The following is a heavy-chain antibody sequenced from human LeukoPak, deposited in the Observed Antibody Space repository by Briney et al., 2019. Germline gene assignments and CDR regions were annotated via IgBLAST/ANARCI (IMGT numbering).Heavy chain of an antibody. V-gene: IGHV3-23*01. CDR3: AKGRGSGSNCFDY. Sequence: GGSLRLSCAASGFTFSNYAMSWVRQAPGKGLEWVSTVSTSGGSTHYADSVKGRFTISRDNSKNTLYLQMNSLRAEDTAVYYCAKGRGSGSNCFDYWGQGTLVTVSS. J-gene: IGHJ4*02. CDR1: GFTFSNYA. CDR2: VSTSGGST. D-gene: IGHD2-15*01.